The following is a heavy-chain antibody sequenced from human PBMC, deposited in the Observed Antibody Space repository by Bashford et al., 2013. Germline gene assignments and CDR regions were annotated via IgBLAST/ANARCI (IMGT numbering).Heavy chain of an antibody. CDR2: IDWDDDK. CDR3: ARILSYYYYGMDA. Sequence: SGPTLVKPHTDPLTLTLAPSLGSHSALVGMCVSWIRQRPGKALEWLARIDWDDDKYYSTSLKPRLTISKDTSKNQVVLTMTNMDPVDTATYYCARILSYYYYGMDALGPKGP. V-gene: IGHV2-70*11. J-gene: IGHJ6*02. CDR1: GSHSALVGMC.